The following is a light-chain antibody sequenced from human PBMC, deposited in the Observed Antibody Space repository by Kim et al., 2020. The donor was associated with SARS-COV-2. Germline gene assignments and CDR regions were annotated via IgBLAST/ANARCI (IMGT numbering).Light chain of an antibody. CDR1: SSNSGTNA. Sequence: RVHISCSESSSNSGTNAVNWYQQLPGTAPKLLIYSNNQRPSGVPDRFSGSKSGTSASLAISGLQSEDEADYYCAAWDDSLNGPHVVFGGGTQLTVL. CDR3: AAWDDSLNGPHVV. J-gene: IGLJ2*01. CDR2: SNN. V-gene: IGLV1-44*01.